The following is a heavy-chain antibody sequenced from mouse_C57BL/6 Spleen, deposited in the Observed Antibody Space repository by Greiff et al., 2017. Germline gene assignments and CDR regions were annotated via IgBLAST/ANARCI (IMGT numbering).Heavy chain of an antibody. CDR3: TVGDYDETFDY. V-gene: IGHV6-3*01. J-gene: IGHJ2*01. CDR2: IRSKSDNYAT. D-gene: IGHD2-4*01. Sequence: EVQLVEPGGGLVQPGGSMKLSCVASGFTFSNYWMNWVRQSPEQGLEWVAQIRSKSDNYATNYEVSVKGRFTISRDDSKSSVYLQMHNLRAEATGVYYSTVGDYDETFDYWGQGTTLTVSS. CDR1: GFTFSNYW.